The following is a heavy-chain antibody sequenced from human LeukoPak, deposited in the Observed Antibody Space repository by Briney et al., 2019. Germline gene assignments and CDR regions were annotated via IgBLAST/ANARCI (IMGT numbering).Heavy chain of an antibody. D-gene: IGHD6-6*01. V-gene: IGHV1-8*01. Sequence: ASVKVSCKACGYTFTSYHINWVRQATGQGLEWMGWTNPNSGDTGYAQKFQGRVTMTRSTSISTACMELSSLRSEDTAVYYCARDGDYSSSSSWFDPWGQGTLVSVSS. J-gene: IGHJ5*02. CDR2: TNPNSGDT. CDR1: GYTFTSYH. CDR3: ARDGDYSSSSSWFDP.